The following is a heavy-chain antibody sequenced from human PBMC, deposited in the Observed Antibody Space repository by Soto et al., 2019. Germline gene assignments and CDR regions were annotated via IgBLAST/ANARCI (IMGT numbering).Heavy chain of an antibody. CDR2: ISAGGGTT. V-gene: IGHV3-23*01. Sequence: GGSLRLSCAASGFTFPTYAMGWVRQAPGKGLEWVSAISAGGGTTYHADSVKGRFTVSRDNSKNTLYLQMNSLRSEDTAVYYCATLVDTAMVTDFWGQGTMVTVSS. CDR3: ATLVDTAMVTDF. CDR1: GFTFPTYA. J-gene: IGHJ3*01. D-gene: IGHD5-18*01.